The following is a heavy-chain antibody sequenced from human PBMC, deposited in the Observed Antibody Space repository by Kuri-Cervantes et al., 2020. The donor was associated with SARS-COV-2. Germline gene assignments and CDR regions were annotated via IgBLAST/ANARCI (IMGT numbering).Heavy chain of an antibody. CDR3: AKKGDYSNYAERPHYYYYHMDV. D-gene: IGHD4-11*01. CDR2: IRYDGSNK. CDR1: GFTFSSYG. J-gene: IGHJ6*03. V-gene: IGHV3-30*02. Sequence: GGSLRLSCAASGFTFSSYGMHWVRQAPGKGLEWVAFIRYDGSNKYYADSVKGRLTISRDNSKNTLYLQMNSLRAEDTAVYYCAKKGDYSNYAERPHYYYYHMDVWGKGTTVTVSS.